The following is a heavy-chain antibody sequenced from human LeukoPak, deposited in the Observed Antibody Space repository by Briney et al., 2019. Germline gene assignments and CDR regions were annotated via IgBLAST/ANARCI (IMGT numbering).Heavy chain of an antibody. V-gene: IGHV3-7*01. CDR1: GFTFSSYW. CDR3: ARDRVIPPAQTMATPN. CDR2: IKQDGSEK. D-gene: IGHD5-24*01. Sequence: PGGSLRLSCAASGFTFSSYWMSWVRQAPGKGLEWVANIKQDGSEKYYVDSVKGRFTISRDNAKNSLYLQMNSLRAEDTAVYYCARDRVIPPAQTMATPNWGQGTLVTVSS. J-gene: IGHJ4*02.